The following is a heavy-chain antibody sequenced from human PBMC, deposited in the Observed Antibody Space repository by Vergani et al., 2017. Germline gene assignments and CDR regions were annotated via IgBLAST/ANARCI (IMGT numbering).Heavy chain of an antibody. Sequence: VQLVESGGGLVKPGGSLRLSCAASGFTFSDFSMSWVRQAPGRGLEWVAFIGSSGPYINYADSVKGRFIISRDNTNNSLFLQLRSLRAEDAAVYYCASDCTSGGCPENYGMDVWGQGATVTVSS. J-gene: IGHJ6*02. CDR1: GFTFSDFS. CDR2: IGSSGPYI. V-gene: IGHV3-21*06. CDR3: ASDCTSGGCPENYGMDV. D-gene: IGHD2-8*01.